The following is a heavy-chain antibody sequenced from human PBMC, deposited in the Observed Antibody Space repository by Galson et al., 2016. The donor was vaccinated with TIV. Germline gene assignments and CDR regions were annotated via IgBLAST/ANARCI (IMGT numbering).Heavy chain of an antibody. J-gene: IGHJ6*02. D-gene: IGHD3-3*01. CDR1: GVSVSDNY. CDR2: IYTGDST. CDR3: TRERRFCGNECYLYYHYGMDV. V-gene: IGHV3-66*02. Sequence: SLRLSCAASGVSVSDNYMTWVRRTPGKGLEWVSMIYTGDSTSYADSVKGRFAISRDTSKNTVYLQMTRLRAEDTAVYYCTRERRFCGNECYLYYHYGMDVWGQGTTVTVSS.